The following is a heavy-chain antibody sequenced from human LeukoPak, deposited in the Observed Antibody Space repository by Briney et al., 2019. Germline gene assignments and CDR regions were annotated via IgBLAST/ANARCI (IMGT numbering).Heavy chain of an antibody. Sequence: GGSLRLSCTGSGFTFCDYSMNWVRQAPGKGLEGVAFIRSKAHGGTTEYAASVKCRFTFSRDDSRSVAYLQMNNLRTEDTAVYYCARDQVYYDFWSAYWGQGTLVTVSS. CDR2: IRSKAHGGTT. V-gene: IGHV3-49*04. J-gene: IGHJ4*02. D-gene: IGHD3-3*01. CDR3: ARDQVYYDFWSAY. CDR1: GFTFCDYS.